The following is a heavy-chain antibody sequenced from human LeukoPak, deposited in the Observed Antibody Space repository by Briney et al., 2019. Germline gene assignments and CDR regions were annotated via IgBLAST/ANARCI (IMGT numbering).Heavy chain of an antibody. Sequence: ASVKVSCKVSGYTLTELSMHWVRQAPGKGLDWMGGFDPEDGETIYAQKFQGRVTMTEDTSTDTAYMELSSLRSEDTAVYYCATIPQLYSHLGFDYWGQGTLVTVSS. CDR1: GYTLTELS. J-gene: IGHJ4*02. V-gene: IGHV1-24*01. CDR2: FDPEDGET. CDR3: ATIPQLYSHLGFDY. D-gene: IGHD2-15*01.